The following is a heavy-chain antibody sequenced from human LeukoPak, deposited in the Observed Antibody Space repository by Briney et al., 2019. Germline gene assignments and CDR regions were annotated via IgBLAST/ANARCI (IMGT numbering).Heavy chain of an antibody. V-gene: IGHV3-30-3*01. CDR1: GFTFSNYA. CDR2: ISYDGSNK. J-gene: IGHJ3*02. D-gene: IGHD2-2*01. CDR3: ARDGGYCSSTSCPIQAFDI. Sequence: GGSLRLSCAASGFTFSNYAMHWVRQAPGKGLEWVAVISYDGSNKYYADSVKGRFTISRDNSKNTLYLQMNSLRAEDTAVYYCARDGGYCSSTSCPIQAFDIWGQGTMVTVSS.